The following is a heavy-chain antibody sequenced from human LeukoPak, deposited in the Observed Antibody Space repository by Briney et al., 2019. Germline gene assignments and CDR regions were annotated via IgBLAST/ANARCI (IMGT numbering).Heavy chain of an antibody. CDR2: ISGSGSST. J-gene: IGHJ5*02. D-gene: IGHD3-22*01. CDR1: GFTFSGYD. V-gene: IGHV3-23*01. Sequence: GGSLRLSCASSGFTFSGYDMSWVRQTPGKGLEWVSGISGSGSSTYYADSVKGRFTISRGNSKNTLYLQMNSLRVEDTAVYYCANPPPADYYYDSSGYPWGQGTLITVSS. CDR3: ANPPPADYYYDSSGYP.